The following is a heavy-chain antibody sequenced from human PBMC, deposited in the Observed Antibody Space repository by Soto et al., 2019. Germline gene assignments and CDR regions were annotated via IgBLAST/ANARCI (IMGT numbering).Heavy chain of an antibody. V-gene: IGHV1-18*04. Sequence: ASVKVSCKASGYTFTSYGISWVRQAPGQGLEWMGWISAYNGNTNYAQKLQGRVTMTTDTSTSTAYMELRSLRSDDTAVYYCAREYSSGWYLRWFDPWGQGTLVTVSS. J-gene: IGHJ5*02. CDR2: ISAYNGNT. CDR1: GYTFTSYG. D-gene: IGHD6-19*01. CDR3: AREYSSGWYLRWFDP.